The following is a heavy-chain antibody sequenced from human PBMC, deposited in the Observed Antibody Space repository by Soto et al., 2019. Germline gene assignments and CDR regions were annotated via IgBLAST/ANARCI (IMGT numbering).Heavy chain of an antibody. V-gene: IGHV4-59*01. Sequence: LETLSLTCTVSGGSISSYYWSWIRQPPGKGLEWIGYIYYSGSTNYNPSLKSRVTISVDTSKNQFSLKLSSVTAADTAVYYCARDWYALVDGDYYYYGMDVWGQGTTVTVSS. J-gene: IGHJ6*02. D-gene: IGHD6-19*01. CDR2: IYYSGST. CDR1: GGSISSYY. CDR3: ARDWYALVDGDYYYYGMDV.